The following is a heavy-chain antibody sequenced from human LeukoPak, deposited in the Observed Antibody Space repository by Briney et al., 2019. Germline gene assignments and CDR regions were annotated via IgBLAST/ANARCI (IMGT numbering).Heavy chain of an antibody. Sequence: SETLSLTCTVSGDSISYYYWSCIRQSPGKGLEWIGYIFHSGSTNYSPSLQSRVAISVDTPKNQFSLKLSSVTAADTAVYYCASYCTGGSCSSYYFDYWGQGILVTVSS. CDR2: IFHSGST. CDR1: GDSISYYY. CDR3: ASYCTGGSCSSYYFDY. V-gene: IGHV4-59*01. J-gene: IGHJ4*02. D-gene: IGHD2-8*02.